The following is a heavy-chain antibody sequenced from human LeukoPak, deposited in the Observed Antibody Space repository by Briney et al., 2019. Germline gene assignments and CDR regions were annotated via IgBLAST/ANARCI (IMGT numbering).Heavy chain of an antibody. CDR1: GGSFSGYY. CDR3: ARHARLWPMNSWFDP. CDR2: INHSGST. Sequence: SETLSLTCAVYGGSFSGYYWSWIRQPPGKGLEWIGEINHSGSTNYNPSLKSRVTISVDTSKNQFSLKLSSVTAADTAVYYCARHARLWPMNSWFDPWGQGTLVTVSS. J-gene: IGHJ5*02. V-gene: IGHV4-34*01. D-gene: IGHD2-2*01.